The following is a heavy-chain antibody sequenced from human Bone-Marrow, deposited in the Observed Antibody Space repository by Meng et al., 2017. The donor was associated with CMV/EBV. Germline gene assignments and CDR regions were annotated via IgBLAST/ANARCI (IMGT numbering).Heavy chain of an antibody. Sequence: GESLKISCTASGFTFGLYEMNWVRQAPGKGLEWVAYISSSGSTIYDADSVKGRFTISRDNAKNSLYLQMNSLRAEDTAVYYCAREIVVENSYGVEGWGQGTTVTVSS. CDR1: GFTFGLYE. J-gene: IGHJ6*02. CDR2: ISSSGSTI. V-gene: IGHV3-48*03. CDR3: AREIVVENSYGVEG. D-gene: IGHD2-15*01.